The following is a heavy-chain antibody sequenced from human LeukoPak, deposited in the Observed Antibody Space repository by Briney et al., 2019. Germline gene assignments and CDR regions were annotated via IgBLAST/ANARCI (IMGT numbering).Heavy chain of an antibody. V-gene: IGHV3-30*18. CDR3: AKGIYSSGWSYFDY. D-gene: IGHD6-19*01. J-gene: IGHJ4*01. CDR1: GFTFSSYG. Sequence: GGSLRLSCAASGFTFSSYGMHWVRQAPGKGLEWVAVISYDGSNKYYADSVKGRFTISRDNSKNTLYLQMNSLRAEDTAVYYCAKGIYSSGWSYFDYWGHGTLVTVSS. CDR2: ISYDGSNK.